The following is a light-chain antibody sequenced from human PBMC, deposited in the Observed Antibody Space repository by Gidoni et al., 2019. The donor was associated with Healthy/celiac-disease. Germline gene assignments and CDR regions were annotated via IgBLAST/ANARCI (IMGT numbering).Light chain of an antibody. Sequence: QSALTQPASVSGSPGQSITISCTGTSSDVGGYKDVSWYQQHPGKAPKLMIYEVSKRPSGVSNLFSGSKSGNTASLTISGLQAEDEADYYCSSYTSSSTLDYVFGTGTKVTVL. CDR3: SSYTSSSTLDYV. J-gene: IGLJ1*01. V-gene: IGLV2-14*01. CDR1: SSDVGGYKD. CDR2: EVS.